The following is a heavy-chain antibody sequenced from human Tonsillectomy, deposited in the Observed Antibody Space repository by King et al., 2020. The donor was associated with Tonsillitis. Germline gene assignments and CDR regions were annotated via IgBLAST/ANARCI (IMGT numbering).Heavy chain of an antibody. J-gene: IGHJ3*02. V-gene: IGHV3-73*01. CDR2: ILSKGTSYAT. D-gene: IGHD6-19*01. CDR1: GFTFSGSN. Sequence: VQLVESGGGLVQPGGSLKLSCAASGFTFSGSNIHWVRQASGKGLEWVGGILSKGTSYATAYAASVKGRFTISRDDSKNMAYLQMNSLKTEDTAVYYCTRLDSYPAVAAFDIWGQGTMVTVSS. CDR3: TRLDSYPAVAAFDI.